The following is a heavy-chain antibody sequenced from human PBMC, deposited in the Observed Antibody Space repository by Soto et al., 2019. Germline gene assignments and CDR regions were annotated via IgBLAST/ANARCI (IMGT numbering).Heavy chain of an antibody. D-gene: IGHD6-13*01. CDR1: GYTFTSYG. CDR2: ISAYNGNK. J-gene: IGHJ4*02. V-gene: IGHV1-18*01. Sequence: ASVKVSCKASGYTFTSYGISWVRQAPGQGLEWMGWISAYNGNKKYAQKFQGRVTMTTDTSTSTAYMELRSLRSDDTAVYYCGRDHNLGLEAGWGQGTLVTVSS. CDR3: GRDHNLGLEAG.